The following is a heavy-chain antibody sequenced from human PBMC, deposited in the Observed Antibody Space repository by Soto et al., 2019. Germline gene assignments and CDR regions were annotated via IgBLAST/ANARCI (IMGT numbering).Heavy chain of an antibody. V-gene: IGHV4-38-2*02. Sequence: SETLSLTCNVSGFAISRGYYWSWVRQPPGKGLEWIGSIYPSVSSYHNPSLESRLTLSIDTSKNQFTLKLASVTAADTALYYCVTEKVGTTFFDNWGQGTQVTVSS. J-gene: IGHJ4*02. D-gene: IGHD1-1*01. CDR1: GFAISRGYY. CDR3: VTEKVGTTFFDN. CDR2: IYPSVSS.